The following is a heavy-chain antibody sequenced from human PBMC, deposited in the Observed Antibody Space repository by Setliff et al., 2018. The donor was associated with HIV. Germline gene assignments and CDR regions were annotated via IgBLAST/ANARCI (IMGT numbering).Heavy chain of an antibody. D-gene: IGHD6-19*01. V-gene: IGHV1-24*01. Sequence: ASVKVPARFPDTPSLKYPCTGCDRLLKGPEWMGRVDPEDGETIYAEKFQGRVTITADTSTDTAYMELSSLRSEDTAVYYCATELFIVVAGHTPTFDYWGQGTLVTVSS. J-gene: IGHJ4*02. CDR1: DTPSLKYP. CDR2: VDPEDGET. CDR3: ATELFIVVAGHTPTFDY.